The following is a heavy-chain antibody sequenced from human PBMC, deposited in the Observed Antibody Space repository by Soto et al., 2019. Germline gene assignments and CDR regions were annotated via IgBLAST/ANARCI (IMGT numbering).Heavy chain of an antibody. D-gene: IGHD4-17*01. CDR1: GGTFSSYA. V-gene: IGHV1-69*13. CDR3: ARFGYGETGDY. J-gene: IGHJ4*02. Sequence: GASVKVSCKASGGTFSSYAISWVRQAPGQGLEWMGGIIPIFGTANYAQKFQGRITITADESTSTAYMELSSLRSEDTAVYYCARFGYGETGDYWGQGTLVTVSS. CDR2: IIPIFGTA.